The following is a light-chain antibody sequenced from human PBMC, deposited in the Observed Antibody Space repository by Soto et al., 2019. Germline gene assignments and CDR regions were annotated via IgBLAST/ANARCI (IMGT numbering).Light chain of an antibody. CDR1: QSVRSSY. CDR3: QQRRNWPRLP. CDR2: AAA. J-gene: IGKJ4*01. V-gene: IGKV3D-20*02. Sequence: IVLSQSPATLSLSPGERASLSCRASQSVRSSYLAWYQQKPGQAPRLLIYAAASRATGIPARFTGSGSGTDFTLTISSLEPEDFAVYYCQQRRNWPRLPFGGGTNVDI.